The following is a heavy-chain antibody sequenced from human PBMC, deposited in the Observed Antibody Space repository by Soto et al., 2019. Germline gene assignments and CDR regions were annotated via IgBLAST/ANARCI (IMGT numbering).Heavy chain of an antibody. CDR1: GGSISSNSYY. CDR3: ARHKVGFWSGYHHGRWFDP. J-gene: IGHJ5*02. CDR2: IYYSGST. V-gene: IGHV4-39*01. Sequence: SETLSLTCTVSGGSISSNSYYWGWIRQPPGKGLEWIGSIYYSGSTYYNPSLKSRVTISVDTSKNQFSLKLSSVTAADTAVYYCARHKVGFWSGYHHGRWFDPWGQGTLVTVSS. D-gene: IGHD3-3*01.